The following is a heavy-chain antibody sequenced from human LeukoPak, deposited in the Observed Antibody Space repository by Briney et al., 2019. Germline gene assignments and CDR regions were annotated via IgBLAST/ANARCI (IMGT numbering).Heavy chain of an antibody. V-gene: IGHV4-59*11. J-gene: IGHJ4*02. D-gene: IGHD6-13*01. Sequence: SETLSLTCTVSGGSISSHYWSWIRQPPGKGLEWIGYIYYSGSTNYNPSLKSRVTISVDTSKNQFSLKLSSVTAADMAVYYCARSDRLSWYYFDYWGRGALVTVSS. CDR3: ARSDRLSWYYFDY. CDR2: IYYSGST. CDR1: GGSISSHY.